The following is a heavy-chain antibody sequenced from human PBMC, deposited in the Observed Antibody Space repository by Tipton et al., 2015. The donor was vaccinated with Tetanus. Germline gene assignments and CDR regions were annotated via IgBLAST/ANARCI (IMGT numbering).Heavy chain of an antibody. CDR2: INYSGST. CDR3: ARGGRYDYGVQGWFDP. D-gene: IGHD4-17*01. V-gene: IGHV4-59*01. Sequence: TLSLTCTVSGGSISSYYWSWIRQPPGKGLEWIGYINYSGSTNYNPPLKSRVTISVDTSKNQFSLKLSSVTAADTAVYYCARGGRYDYGVQGWFDPWGQGTLVTVSS. J-gene: IGHJ5*02. CDR1: GGSISSYY.